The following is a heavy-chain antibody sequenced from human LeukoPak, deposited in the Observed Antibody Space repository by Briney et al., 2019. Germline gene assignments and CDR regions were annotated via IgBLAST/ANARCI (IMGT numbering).Heavy chain of an antibody. D-gene: IGHD6-13*01. V-gene: IGHV3-21*01. CDR1: GFTFSSYS. J-gene: IGHJ4*02. Sequence: GGSLRLSCAASGFTFSSYSMNWVRQAPGKGLEWVSSISSSSSYIYYADSVKGRFTISRDNAKNSLYLQMNSLRAEDTAVYYCARDHYIAAAGFFDYWGQGTLVTVSS. CDR3: ARDHYIAAAGFFDY. CDR2: ISSSSSYI.